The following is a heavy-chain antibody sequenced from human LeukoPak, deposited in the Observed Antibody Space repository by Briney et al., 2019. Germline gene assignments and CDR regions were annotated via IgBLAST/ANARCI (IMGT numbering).Heavy chain of an antibody. J-gene: IGHJ5*02. CDR2: ISAYNGNT. CDR3: ARVRGYCRSTSCYGENWFDP. CDR1: GYTFTSYG. Sequence: ASVKVSCKASGYTFTSYGISWVRQAPGQGLEWMGWISAYNGNTNYAQKLQGRVTMTTDTSTSTAYMELRSLRSDDTAVYYCARVRGYCRSTSCYGENWFDPWGQGTLVTVSS. V-gene: IGHV1-18*04. D-gene: IGHD2-2*01.